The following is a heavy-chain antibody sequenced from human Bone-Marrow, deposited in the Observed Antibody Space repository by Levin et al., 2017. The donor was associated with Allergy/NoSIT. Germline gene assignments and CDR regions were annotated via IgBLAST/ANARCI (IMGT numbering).Heavy chain of an antibody. CDR3: ASLGYTISYYDYAMDV. V-gene: IGHV4-59*01. CDR2: IKNSGTI. Sequence: SETLSLTCSVSGGSISNSYWSWIRQAPGKGLEWIGYIKNSGTIKYNPSLNSRVTISADTPKNQVSLRLTSVTAADTAVYYCASLGYTISYYDYAMDVWGQGTTVTVSS. CDR1: GGSISNSY. J-gene: IGHJ6*02. D-gene: IGHD5-12*01.